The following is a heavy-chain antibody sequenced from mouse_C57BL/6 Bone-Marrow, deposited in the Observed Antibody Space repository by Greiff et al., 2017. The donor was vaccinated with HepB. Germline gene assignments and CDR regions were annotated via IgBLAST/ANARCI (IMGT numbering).Heavy chain of an antibody. CDR3: ARDRGGTGPAWLAY. Sequence: EVQRVESGGGLVKPGGSLKLSCAASGFTFSSYAMSWVRQTPEKRLEWVATISDGGSYTYYPDNVKGRFTISRDNAKNNLYLQMSHLKSEDTAMYYCARDRGGTGPAWLAYWGQGTLVTVSA. D-gene: IGHD4-1*01. CDR1: GFTFSSYA. J-gene: IGHJ3*01. CDR2: ISDGGSYT. V-gene: IGHV5-4*01.